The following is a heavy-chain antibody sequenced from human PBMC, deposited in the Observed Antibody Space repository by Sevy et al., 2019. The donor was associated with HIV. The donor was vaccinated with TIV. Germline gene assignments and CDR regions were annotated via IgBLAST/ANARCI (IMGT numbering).Heavy chain of an antibody. CDR3: ATLRGGLYGSGYFQN. CDR1: GFTFSAYA. Sequence: GGSLRLSCAASGFTFSAYAMSWVRQAPGKGLEWVSCISSRGGSTYYADSVKGRFSISRDTSKNTRYLQMNSLRAEDTAVYYCATLRGGLYGSGYFQNWGQGTQVTVSS. V-gene: IGHV3-23*01. CDR2: ISSRGGST. D-gene: IGHD3-10*01. J-gene: IGHJ1*01.